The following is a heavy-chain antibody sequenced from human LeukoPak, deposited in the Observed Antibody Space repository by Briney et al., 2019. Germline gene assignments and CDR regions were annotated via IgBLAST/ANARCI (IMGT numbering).Heavy chain of an antibody. CDR2: ISWNSGSI. D-gene: IGHD3-16*02. CDR1: GFTFDDYA. CDR3: ARERDYDYVWGSYRWFDY. J-gene: IGHJ4*02. Sequence: GGSLRLSCAASGFTFDDYAMHWVRQAPGKGLEWVSGISWNSGSIGYADSVKGRFTISRDNAKNSLYLQMNSLRAEDTAVYYCARERDYDYVWGSYRWFDYWGQGTLVTVSS. V-gene: IGHV3-9*01.